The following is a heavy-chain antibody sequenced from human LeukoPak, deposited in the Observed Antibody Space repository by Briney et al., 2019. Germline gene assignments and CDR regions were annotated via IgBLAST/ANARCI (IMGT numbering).Heavy chain of an antibody. D-gene: IGHD3-16*01. V-gene: IGHV3-30*02. J-gene: IGHJ6*03. CDR2: IRYDGSNK. Sequence: GGSLRLSCAASGFTFSSYGMHWVRQAPGKGLEWVAFIRYDGSNKYYADSVKGRFTISRDNSYNTVSLHMNSLRDEDTGVYYCAKGLRTGVGPYMGYHYYMDVWGKGATVTVSS. CDR1: GFTFSSYG. CDR3: AKGLRTGVGPYMGYHYYMDV.